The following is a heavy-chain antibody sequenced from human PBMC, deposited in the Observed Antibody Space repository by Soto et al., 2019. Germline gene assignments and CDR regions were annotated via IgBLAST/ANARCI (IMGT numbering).Heavy chain of an antibody. Sequence: SVKVSCKASGGTFSSYAISWVRQAPGQGLEWMGGIIPIFGTANYAQKFQGRVTITADESTSTAYMELSSLRSEDTAVYYCARAYSNYDPFDYWGQGTLVTVSS. CDR1: GGTFSSYA. V-gene: IGHV1-69*13. D-gene: IGHD4-4*01. J-gene: IGHJ4*02. CDR3: ARAYSNYDPFDY. CDR2: IIPIFGTA.